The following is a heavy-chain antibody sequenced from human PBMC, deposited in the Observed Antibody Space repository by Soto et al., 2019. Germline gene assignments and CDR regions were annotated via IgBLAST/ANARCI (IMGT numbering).Heavy chain of an antibody. D-gene: IGHD2-21*02. CDR1: GFAFSSYT. V-gene: IGHV3-23*01. CDR3: AKDLSGGDCP. J-gene: IGHJ5*02. Sequence: GGSLRLSCAASGFAFSSYTMNWVRQAPGKGLEWVSSISGSGGSTYYADSVKGRFIISRDNPENTVYLQMNTLRVEDTAVYYCAKDLSGGDCPWGQGTRVTVSS. CDR2: ISGSGGST.